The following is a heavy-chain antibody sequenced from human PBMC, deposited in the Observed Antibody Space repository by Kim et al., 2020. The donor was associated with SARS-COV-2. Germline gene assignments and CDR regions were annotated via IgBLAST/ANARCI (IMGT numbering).Heavy chain of an antibody. CDR1: GFTFSSYA. J-gene: IGHJ6*02. Sequence: GGSLRLSCAASGFTFSSYAMSWVRQAPGKGLEWVSAISGSGGSTYYADSVKGRFTISRDNSKNTLYLQMNSLRAEDTAVYYCAKDVLVGATAQGTTGYGMDVWGQGTTVTVSS. D-gene: IGHD1-26*01. CDR2: ISGSGGST. V-gene: IGHV3-23*01. CDR3: AKDVLVGATAQGTTGYGMDV.